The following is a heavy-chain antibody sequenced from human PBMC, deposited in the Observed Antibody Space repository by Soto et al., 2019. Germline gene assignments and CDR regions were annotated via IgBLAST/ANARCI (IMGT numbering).Heavy chain of an antibody. CDR1: GGSGISGSYY. J-gene: IGHJ4*02. D-gene: IGHD4-17*01. CDR2: IYYSGST. Sequence: TISLTCTVAGGSGISGSYYWSWIRQPPGKGLEWIGYIYYSGSTNYNPSLKSRVTISVDTSKNQFSLKLSSVTAADTAVYYCASMTTVVKSSLVFAYWGQGTPVTVSS. CDR3: ASMTTVVKSSLVFAY. V-gene: IGHV4-61*01.